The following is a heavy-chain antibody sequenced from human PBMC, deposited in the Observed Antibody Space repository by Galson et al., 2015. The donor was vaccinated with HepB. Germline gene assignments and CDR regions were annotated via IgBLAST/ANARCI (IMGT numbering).Heavy chain of an antibody. V-gene: IGHV3-30-3*01. Sequence: SLRLSCAASGFTFSSYAMHWVRQAPGKGLEWVAVISYDGSNKYYADSVKGRFTISRDNSKNTLYLQMNSLRAEDTAVYYCARVTDYDILTGPHYYYGMDVWGQGTTVTVSS. CDR2: ISYDGSNK. D-gene: IGHD3-9*01. CDR3: ARVTDYDILTGPHYYYGMDV. CDR1: GFTFSSYA. J-gene: IGHJ6*02.